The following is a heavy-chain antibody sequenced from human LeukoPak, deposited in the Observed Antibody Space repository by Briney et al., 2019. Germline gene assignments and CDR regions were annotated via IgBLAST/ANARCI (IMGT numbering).Heavy chain of an antibody. CDR3: ASLIAVAGTRDY. CDR1: GYTFTSYD. Sequence: ASVKVSCKASGYTFTSYDINWVRQATGQGLEWMGWMNPNSGNTGYAQKFQGRVTMTRNTSISTAYMELSSPRSEDTAVYYCASLIAVAGTRDYWGQGTPVTVSS. D-gene: IGHD6-19*01. CDR2: MNPNSGNT. J-gene: IGHJ4*02. V-gene: IGHV1-8*01.